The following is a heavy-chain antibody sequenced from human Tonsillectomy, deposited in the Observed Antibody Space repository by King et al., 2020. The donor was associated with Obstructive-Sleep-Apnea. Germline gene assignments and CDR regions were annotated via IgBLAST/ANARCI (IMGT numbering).Heavy chain of an antibody. V-gene: IGHV4-31*03. CDR2: IYYSENT. CDR3: ARDRNYYDSSGYELSASI. CDR1: GGSISSGGYY. Sequence: QLQESGPGLVKPSQTLSLTCTVSGGSISSGGYYWSWIRQHPGKGLEWIGYIYYSENTYYNPSLKSRVTISVDTSKKQFSLKLNSLTAADTAVYYCARDRNYYDSSGYELSASIWGQGTMVTVSS. D-gene: IGHD3-22*01. J-gene: IGHJ3*02.